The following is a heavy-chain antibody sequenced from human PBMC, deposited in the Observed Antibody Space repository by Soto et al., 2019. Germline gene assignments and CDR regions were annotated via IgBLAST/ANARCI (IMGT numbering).Heavy chain of an antibody. CDR2: IYHSGSS. Sequence: SETLSLTCTVSSGSINSAGHSWVWVRQSPGKGLEWIGYIYHSGSSYYNPSLQSRVTISVDRSKAQFYLTLTSVTAADTAGYFCARESNYAWCFGIWGLGTPVTVSS. V-gene: IGHV4-30-2*06. CDR3: ARESNYAWCFGI. D-gene: IGHD4-4*01. J-gene: IGHJ4*02. CDR1: SGSINSAGHS.